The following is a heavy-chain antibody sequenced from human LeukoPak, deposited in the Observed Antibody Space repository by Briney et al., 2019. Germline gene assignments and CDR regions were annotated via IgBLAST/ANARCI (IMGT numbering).Heavy chain of an antibody. J-gene: IGHJ4*02. CDR2: IYPGDSGT. V-gene: IGHV5-51*01. CDR1: GYTFINYW. D-gene: IGHD1-26*01. CDR3: ARRRIVTTTTPFDY. Sequence: GESLKISCKGSGYTFINYWIGWVRQMPGKGLEWMGIIYPGDSGTRYSPSFQGQVTFSADKSISTAYLQWSSLKASDTAMYYCARRRIVTTTTPFDYWGRGTLVTVSS.